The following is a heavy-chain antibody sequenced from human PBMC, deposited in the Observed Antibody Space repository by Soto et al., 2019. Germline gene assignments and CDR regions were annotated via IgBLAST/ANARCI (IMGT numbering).Heavy chain of an antibody. J-gene: IGHJ4*02. D-gene: IGHD5-12*01. CDR2: ISWNSGSI. V-gene: IGHV3-9*01. CDR1: GFTFDDYA. Sequence: EVQLVESGGGLVQPGRSLRLSCAASGFTFDDYAMHWVRQAPGKGLEWVSGISWNSGSIGYADSVKGRFTISRDNAKNSLYLQMNRLRAEDTALYYCAKDIVYSGYDSRFDYWGQGTLVTVSS. CDR3: AKDIVYSGYDSRFDY.